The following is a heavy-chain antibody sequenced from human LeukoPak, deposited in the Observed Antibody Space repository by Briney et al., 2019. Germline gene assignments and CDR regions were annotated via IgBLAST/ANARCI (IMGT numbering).Heavy chain of an antibody. CDR2: IYSGGST. Sequence: GGSLRLSCAASGFTVSTNYMSWVRQAPGKGLEWVSVIYSGGSTFYADSVKGRFTISRDNSKNTLYLQMNSLRAEDTAVYYCARDLLVVTAIPFDYWGQGTLVTVSS. J-gene: IGHJ4*02. V-gene: IGHV3-66*01. CDR3: ARDLLVVTAIPFDY. CDR1: GFTVSTNY. D-gene: IGHD2-21*02.